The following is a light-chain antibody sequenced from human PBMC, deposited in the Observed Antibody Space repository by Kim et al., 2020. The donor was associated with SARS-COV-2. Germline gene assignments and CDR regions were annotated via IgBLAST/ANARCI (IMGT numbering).Light chain of an antibody. V-gene: IGLV3-19*01. J-gene: IGLJ2*01. CDR1: SLRSYY. CDR2: GKD. CDR3: NSRDSSGNHVL. Sequence: ALGQTVRITCQGDSLRSYYASWYQQKPGQAPIVVIYGKDNRPSGIPDRFSGSSSGNTASLTITGTQAEDEADYYCNSRDSSGNHVLFGGGTKLTVL.